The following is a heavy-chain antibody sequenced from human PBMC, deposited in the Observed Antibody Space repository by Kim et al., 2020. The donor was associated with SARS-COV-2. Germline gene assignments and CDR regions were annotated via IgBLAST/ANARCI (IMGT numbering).Heavy chain of an antibody. CDR3: AKDYDSSGYYYFDY. CDR1: GFTFDDYA. J-gene: IGHJ4*02. CDR2: ISWNSGSI. D-gene: IGHD3-22*01. V-gene: IGHV3-9*01. Sequence: GGSLRLSCAASGFTFDDYAMHWVRQAPGKGLEWVSGISWNSGSIGYADSVKGRFTISTDNAKNSLYLQMNSLRAEDTALYYCAKDYDSSGYYYFDYWGQGTLVAVSS.